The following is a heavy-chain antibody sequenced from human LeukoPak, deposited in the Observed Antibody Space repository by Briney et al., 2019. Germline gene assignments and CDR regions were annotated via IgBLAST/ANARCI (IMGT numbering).Heavy chain of an antibody. V-gene: IGHV1-58*01. CDR1: GFTFSSSA. CDR2: IVVGSGDT. D-gene: IGHD3-10*01. J-gene: IGHJ3*02. Sequence: SVKVSCKASGFTFSSSAVQWGRQARGQRHEWIGWIVVGSGDTNAAQKFRERVTITRDMSTRTAYMELSSLRSEDTAVYYCGADSMPRGVFSYAFDIWGEGTMVTVSS. CDR3: GADSMPRGVFSYAFDI.